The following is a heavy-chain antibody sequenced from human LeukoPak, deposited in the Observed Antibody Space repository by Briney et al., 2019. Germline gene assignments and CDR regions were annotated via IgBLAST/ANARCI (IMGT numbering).Heavy chain of an antibody. CDR3: AKGLRTLDQ. CDR2: INWNGGST. CDR1: GFTFDDHG. Sequence: GGSLRLSCAASGFTFDDHGMSWVRQVPGKGLEWVSGINWNGGSTGYADSVKGRFTISRDNSKSTLFLQMNSLRAEDTAVYYCAKGLRTLDQWGQGTLVTVSS. J-gene: IGHJ4*02. V-gene: IGHV3-20*04.